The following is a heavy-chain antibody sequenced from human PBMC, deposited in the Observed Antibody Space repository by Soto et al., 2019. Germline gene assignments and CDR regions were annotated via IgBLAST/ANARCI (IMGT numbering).Heavy chain of an antibody. J-gene: IGHJ5*02. Sequence: SETLSLTCAVYGGSFSGYYWSWIRQPPGKGLEWIGEINHSGSTNYNPSLKSRVTISVDTSKNQFSLKLSSVTAADTAVYYCARGGPLIAAAGTGHRFDPWGQGTLVTVSS. CDR1: GGSFSGYY. D-gene: IGHD6-13*01. CDR2: INHSGST. V-gene: IGHV4-34*01. CDR3: ARGGPLIAAAGTGHRFDP.